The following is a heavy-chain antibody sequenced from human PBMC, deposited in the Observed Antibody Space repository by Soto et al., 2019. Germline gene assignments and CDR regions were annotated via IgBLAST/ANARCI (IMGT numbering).Heavy chain of an antibody. CDR2: ILHDGSNK. Sequence: PGGSLRLSCAASGFTFSSYGRHWVRQAPGKGLEWVAAILHDGSNKYYADSVKGRFTISRDNSKNTLYLQMNSLRAEDTAVYYCAKERLYSSSFDYWGQGTLVTVSS. CDR3: AKERLYSSSFDY. D-gene: IGHD6-13*01. V-gene: IGHV3-30*18. CDR1: GFTFSSYG. J-gene: IGHJ4*02.